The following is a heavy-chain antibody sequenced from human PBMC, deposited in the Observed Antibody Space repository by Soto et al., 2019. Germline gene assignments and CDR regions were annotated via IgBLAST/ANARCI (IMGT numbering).Heavy chain of an antibody. CDR3: SRLESIGDV. Sequence: QVQLVQSGAEVKKPGASVKVSCKASGYTFTSYGISWVRQAPGQGLEWMGWISAYNGNTNYAQKLQRRVTMTTYTSTSTAYMELRSLTSDHTALYYCSRLESIGDVWGQGTTVTVSS. V-gene: IGHV1-18*01. D-gene: IGHD6-6*01. J-gene: IGHJ6*02. CDR1: GYTFTSYG. CDR2: ISAYNGNT.